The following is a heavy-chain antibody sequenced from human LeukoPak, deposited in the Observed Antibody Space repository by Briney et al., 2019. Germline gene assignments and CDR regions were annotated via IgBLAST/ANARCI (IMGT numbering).Heavy chain of an antibody. J-gene: IGHJ4*02. D-gene: IGHD6-6*01. V-gene: IGHV1-24*01. CDR2: FDPEDGET. CDR3: ARTAARRFDY. Sequence: ASVKVSCKVSGYTLTELSMHWVRQAPGKGLEWMGGFDPEDGETIYAQKFQGRVTMTRDTSTSTVYMELSSLRSDDTAVYYCARTAARRFDYWGQGTLVTVSS. CDR1: GYTLTELS.